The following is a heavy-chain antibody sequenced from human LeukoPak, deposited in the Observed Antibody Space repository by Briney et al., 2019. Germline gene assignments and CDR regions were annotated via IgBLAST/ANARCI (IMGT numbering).Heavy chain of an antibody. CDR3: ARHQVAGTCFDY. J-gene: IGHJ4*02. CDR2: IYYSGST. D-gene: IGHD6-19*01. CDR1: GGPISSYY. V-gene: IGHV4-59*08. Sequence: SETLSLTCTVSGGPISSYYWSWIRQPPGKGLEWIGYIYYSGSTNYNPSLKSRVTISVDTSKNQFSLKLSSVTAADTAVYYCARHQVAGTCFDYWGQGTLVTVSS.